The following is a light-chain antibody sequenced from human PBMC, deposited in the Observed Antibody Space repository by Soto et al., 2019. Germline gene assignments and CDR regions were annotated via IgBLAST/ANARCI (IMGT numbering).Light chain of an antibody. J-gene: IGKJ2*01. CDR2: GAS. CDR3: QQYGSSPYP. CDR1: QTITSTY. Sequence: EIVLTQSPGTLSLSPGDRATLSCRASQTITSTYLAWYRQKPCQAPRLLIYGASNRATGIPDRLSGSGSGTDFTLTIRRLEAEDFAVYCCQQYGSSPYPFGQGTKLEIK. V-gene: IGKV3-20*01.